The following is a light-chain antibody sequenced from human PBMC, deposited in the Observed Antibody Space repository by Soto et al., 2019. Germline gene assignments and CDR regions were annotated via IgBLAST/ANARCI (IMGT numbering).Light chain of an antibody. Sequence: DIQMTQSPSSVSASVGDRVTITWRASQAISSWLAWYQQKPGKAPKLLISAASSLRSGVPSRFSGSGSGTDFTLTIISLQPEDFATYYCQQANSFPLTYGGGPKVEIK. CDR1: QAISSW. CDR3: QQANSFPLT. CDR2: AAS. J-gene: IGKJ4*01. V-gene: IGKV1-12*01.